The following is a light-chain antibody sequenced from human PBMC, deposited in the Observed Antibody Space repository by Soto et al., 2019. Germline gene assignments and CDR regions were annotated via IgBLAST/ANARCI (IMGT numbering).Light chain of an antibody. CDR3: SSFTDTGTVM. V-gene: IGLV2-14*03. CDR2: DVS. CDR1: SSDVGAHHS. Sequence: QSALTQPASVSGSPGQSFTISCTGISSDVGAHHSVSWYQQHPGKAPKLIIFDVSNRPSGVSNRFSGSKSGNTASLTISGLHAEDDADYYCSSFTDTGTVMFGGGTKLTVL. J-gene: IGLJ3*02.